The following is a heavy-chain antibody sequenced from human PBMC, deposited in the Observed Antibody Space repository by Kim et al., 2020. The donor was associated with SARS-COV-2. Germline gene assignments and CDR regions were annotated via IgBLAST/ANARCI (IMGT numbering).Heavy chain of an antibody. J-gene: IGHJ5*02. CDR2: IYSTGGT. Sequence: SETLSLMCAVSGTSISNFYWSWIRQPPGKGLEWIGYIYSTGGTNYNPPLNSRATISLDTPKNQFSLRLSSVTAADTAVYYCARSDDYGGYDHWGQGTLVIVSS. CDR3: ARSDDYGGYDH. CDR1: GTSISNFY. D-gene: IGHD4-17*01. V-gene: IGHV4-59*01.